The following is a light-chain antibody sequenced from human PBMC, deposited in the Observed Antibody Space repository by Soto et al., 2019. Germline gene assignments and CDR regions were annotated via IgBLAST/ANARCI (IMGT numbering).Light chain of an antibody. CDR3: SSYGGSNIL. Sequence: QSALTQPPSASGSPGRSVTISCTGTSSDVGAYKYVSWYLQHPGEAPKVMIYEVSKRPSGVPDRFSGSKSGNTASLTVSGLQAEDEGDYYCSSYGGSNILSGGGTQLTVL. V-gene: IGLV2-8*01. CDR1: SSDVGAYKY. J-gene: IGLJ2*01. CDR2: EVS.